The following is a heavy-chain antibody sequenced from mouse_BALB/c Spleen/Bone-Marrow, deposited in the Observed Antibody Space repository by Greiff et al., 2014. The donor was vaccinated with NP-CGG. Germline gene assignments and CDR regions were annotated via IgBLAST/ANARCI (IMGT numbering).Heavy chain of an antibody. V-gene: IGHV1S56*01. CDR1: GYTSTSYY. D-gene: IGHD4-1*01. Sequence: QVQLQQSGPELVKPGASVKMSCKASGYTSTSYYIHWVKQRPGQGLEWIGWIYPGDGSTKYNEKFKGKTTLTADKSSSTAYMLLSSLTSEDSAIYFCARKENWAYAMDYWGQGTSVTVSS. J-gene: IGHJ4*01. CDR3: ARKENWAYAMDY. CDR2: IYPGDGST.